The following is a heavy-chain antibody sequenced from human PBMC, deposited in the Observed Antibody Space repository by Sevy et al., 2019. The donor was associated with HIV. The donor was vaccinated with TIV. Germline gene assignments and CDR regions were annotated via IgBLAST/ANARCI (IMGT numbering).Heavy chain of an antibody. D-gene: IGHD3-10*01. CDR1: GYTFTSYG. V-gene: IGHV1-18*01. J-gene: IGHJ4*02. CDR2: ISAYNGNT. CDR3: ARDPRVVFYGSGSLHPFDY. Sequence: ASVKVSCKASGYTFTSYGISWVRQAPGQGLEWLGWISAYNGNTNYAQKLQGRVTMTTDTSTSAAYLELRSLRSYDTAVYYCARDPRVVFYGSGSLHPFDYWGQGTLVAVSS.